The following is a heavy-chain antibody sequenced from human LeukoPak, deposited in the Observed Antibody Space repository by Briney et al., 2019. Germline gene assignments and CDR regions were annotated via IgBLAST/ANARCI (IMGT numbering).Heavy chain of an antibody. D-gene: IGHD1-14*01. CDR2: ISSSGSTI. CDR3: ASHRVEVFTH. CDR1: GFSFSSYE. Sequence: GGSLRLSCVAAGFSFSSYEVNWVRQAPGKGLEWVSYISSSGSTIYYADSVKGRFTISRDNAKNSLYLQMNSLRAEDTAVYYCASHRVEVFTHWGQGTLVTVSS. J-gene: IGHJ4*02. V-gene: IGHV3-48*03.